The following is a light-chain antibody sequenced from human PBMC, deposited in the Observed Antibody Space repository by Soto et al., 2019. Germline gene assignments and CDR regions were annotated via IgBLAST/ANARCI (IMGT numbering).Light chain of an antibody. J-gene: IGKJ1*01. CDR1: QSVSSSY. CDR2: GAS. V-gene: IGKV3-20*01. Sequence: IVLTQSPGTLSLSPGKRATLSCRASQSVSSSYLAWYQQKPGQAPRLLIYGASSRATGIPDRFSGSGSGTDFTLTISRLEPEDFAVYYCQQYGSSPPVTFGQGTKVDIK. CDR3: QQYGSSPPVT.